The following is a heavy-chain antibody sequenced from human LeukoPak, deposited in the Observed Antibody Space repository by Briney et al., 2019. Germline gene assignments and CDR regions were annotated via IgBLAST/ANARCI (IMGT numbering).Heavy chain of an antibody. V-gene: IGHV3-74*01. CDR3: IYDV. Sequence: GGSLRLSCAASGFTFNSYWMHWVRQVPGKGLVWVPRVNNDGSFTSYADSVKGRFTISRDNAKNTLFLQMNSLYYCSRDRLDIIYDVWGQGTLVTVSS. J-gene: IGHJ4*02. D-gene: IGHD3-10*01. CDR1: GFTFNSYW. CDR2: VNNDGSFT.